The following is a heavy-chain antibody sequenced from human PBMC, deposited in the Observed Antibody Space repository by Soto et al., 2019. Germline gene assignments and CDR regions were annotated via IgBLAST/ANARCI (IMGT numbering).Heavy chain of an antibody. CDR2: ISSSSSTI. J-gene: IGHJ4*02. CDR1: GFTFSSYS. D-gene: IGHD3-22*01. Sequence: EVQLVESGGGLVQPGGSLRLSCAASGFTFSSYSMNWVRQAPGKGLEWVSYISSSSSTIYYADSVKGRFTISRDNAKNSLYLQMNSLRAEDTAVYYCARDDPYYYGSSGYIWGQGTLVTVSS. V-gene: IGHV3-48*01. CDR3: ARDDPYYYGSSGYI.